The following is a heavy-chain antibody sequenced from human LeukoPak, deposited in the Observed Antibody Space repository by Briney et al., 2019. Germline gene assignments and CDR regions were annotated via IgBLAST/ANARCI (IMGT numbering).Heavy chain of an antibody. Sequence: GGSLRLSCAASGFTFSSHLMHWVRQAPGKGLVWVSRISSDGTYTNYADSVRGRFTISRDNAKNSLYLQMNSLRAEDTAVYYCARGHWGLDVWGQGTTVTVSS. CDR3: ARGHWGLDV. D-gene: IGHD7-27*01. J-gene: IGHJ6*02. CDR2: ISSDGTYT. CDR1: GFTFSSHL. V-gene: IGHV3-74*01.